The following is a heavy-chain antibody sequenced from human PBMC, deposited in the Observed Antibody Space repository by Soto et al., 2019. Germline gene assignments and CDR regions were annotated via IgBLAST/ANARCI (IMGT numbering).Heavy chain of an antibody. CDR2: ILSKAGNYAT. V-gene: IGHV3-73*01. CDR1: GFIFSGSA. CDR3: IRGGSPYYYDY. Sequence: EVQLVESGGGLVQPGGSLKLSCAASGFIFSGSAVHWVRQASGKGLEWVGRILSKAGNYATAYPASMKGRFTIAREDSQNTAFLQMNSLKTEYTAVYYCIRGGSPYYYDYWGQGTLVAAS. J-gene: IGHJ4*02.